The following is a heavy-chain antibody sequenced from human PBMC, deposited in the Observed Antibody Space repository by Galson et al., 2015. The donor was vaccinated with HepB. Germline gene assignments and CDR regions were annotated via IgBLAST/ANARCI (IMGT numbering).Heavy chain of an antibody. CDR2: ISSSSRYI. CDR1: GFTFSSYS. V-gene: IGHV3-21*01. CDR3: ARSLGVYSSSWYRGYYFDY. J-gene: IGHJ4*02. D-gene: IGHD6-13*01. Sequence: SLRLSCAASGFTFSSYSMNWVRQAPGKGLEWVSSISSSSRYIYYADSVKGRFTISRDNAKNSLYLQMNSLRAEDTAVYYCARSLGVYSSSWYRGYYFDYWGQGTLVTVSS.